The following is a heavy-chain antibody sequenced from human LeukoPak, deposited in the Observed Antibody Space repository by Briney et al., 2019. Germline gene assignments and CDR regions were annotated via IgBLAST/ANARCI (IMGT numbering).Heavy chain of an antibody. CDR1: GFTFSVAA. CDR3: AKNSGSTAL. Sequence: PGGSLRLSCAASGFTFSVAAMTWVRQAPGKGLEWVSLIGASGESTYYADSVKGRFTISRDNSKNTLYLQMNSLRAEDTAMYYCAKNSGSTALWGQGTLVTVSS. V-gene: IGHV3-23*01. J-gene: IGHJ4*02. CDR2: IGASGEST. D-gene: IGHD1-26*01.